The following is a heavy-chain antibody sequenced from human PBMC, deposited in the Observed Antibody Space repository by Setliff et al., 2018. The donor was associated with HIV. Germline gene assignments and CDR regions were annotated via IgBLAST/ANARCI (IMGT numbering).Heavy chain of an antibody. Sequence: PSETLSLTCTVSGGSISRSTYYWGWIRQPPGKGLEWIGNIYFRGDTYYNPSLKTRVTISVDTSKNQFSLKLRSVTAADTAVYYCARQFWMLTTLYFDSLGPGTLVTVSS. D-gene: IGHD3-16*01. J-gene: IGHJ4*02. CDR3: ARQFWMLTTLYFDS. V-gene: IGHV4-39*01. CDR1: GGSISRSTYY. CDR2: IYFRGDT.